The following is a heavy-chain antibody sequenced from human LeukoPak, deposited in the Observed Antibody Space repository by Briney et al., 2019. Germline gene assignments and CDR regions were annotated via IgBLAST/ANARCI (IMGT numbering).Heavy chain of an antibody. Sequence: GESPKISCKGSGYSFTSYWIGWVRQMPGKGLEWMGIIYPGDSDTRYSPSFQGQVTIPADKSISTAYLQWSSLKASDTAMYYCARLDWDYYYYMDVWGKGTTVTVSS. CDR1: GYSFTSYW. CDR2: IYPGDSDT. D-gene: IGHD3-9*01. V-gene: IGHV5-51*01. J-gene: IGHJ6*03. CDR3: ARLDWDYYYYMDV.